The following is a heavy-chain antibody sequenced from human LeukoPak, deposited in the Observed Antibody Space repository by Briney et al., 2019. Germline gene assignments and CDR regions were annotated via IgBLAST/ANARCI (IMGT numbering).Heavy chain of an antibody. CDR2: IYYSGST. Sequence: NPSETLSLTCTVSGGSISSSSYYWGWIRQPPGKGLEWIGYIYYSGSTNYNPSLKSRVTISVDTSKNQFSLKLSSVTAADTAVYYCARIRESMTGEGYFDYWGQGTLVTVSS. J-gene: IGHJ4*02. V-gene: IGHV4-61*05. CDR1: GGSISSSSYY. D-gene: IGHD6-6*01. CDR3: ARIRESMTGEGYFDY.